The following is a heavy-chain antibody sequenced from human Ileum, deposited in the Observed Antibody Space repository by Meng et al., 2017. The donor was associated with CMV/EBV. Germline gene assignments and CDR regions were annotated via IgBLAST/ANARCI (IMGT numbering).Heavy chain of an antibody. CDR3: ARRGGVAFSTEGDY. CDR1: GYTFTNYG. D-gene: IGHD2-2*01. CDR2: VSDYNGNI. J-gene: IGHJ4*02. V-gene: IGHV1-18*01. Sequence: QVQLVQSGPEVKKTGASVKVYCETSGYTFTNYGITWVRQAPGQGLEWMGWVSDYNGNIDYSQRFQGRVTMTTDPSASTAYMELRSLRSDDTAVYYCARRGGVAFSTEGDYWGQGTLVTVSS.